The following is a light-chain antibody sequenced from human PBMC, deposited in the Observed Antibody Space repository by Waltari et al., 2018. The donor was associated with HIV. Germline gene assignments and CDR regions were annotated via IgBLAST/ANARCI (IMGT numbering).Light chain of an antibody. J-gene: IGKJ5*01. CDR2: DTS. Sequence: AIHLTQTPSALSASVGERVTITCLASQAVSPALALYQQKPGRPPKLLIYDTSTLQTGVSLRFSGRGSVTNFSLTVNTLHPEDFATYYCQQYKSFPLTFGQGTRVELK. CDR3: QQYKSFPLT. V-gene: IGKV1-13*02. CDR1: QAVSPA.